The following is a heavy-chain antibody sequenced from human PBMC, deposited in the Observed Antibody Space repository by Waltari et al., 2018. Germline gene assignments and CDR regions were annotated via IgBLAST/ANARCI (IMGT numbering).Heavy chain of an antibody. CDR2: INPTSVGT. J-gene: IGHJ3*02. CDR3: ARAVNEYSSSHDAVDI. CDR1: GYTFTGYY. Sequence: QVQLVQSGAEVKKPGASVKVSCKHSGYTFTGYYMHWVRQAPGQGLEWMGRINPTSVGTNYAQKFQGRVTKTRDTSISTAYMELSRLRSDDTAVYYCARAVNEYSSSHDAVDIWGQGTIVTVSS. V-gene: IGHV1-2*06. D-gene: IGHD6-6*01.